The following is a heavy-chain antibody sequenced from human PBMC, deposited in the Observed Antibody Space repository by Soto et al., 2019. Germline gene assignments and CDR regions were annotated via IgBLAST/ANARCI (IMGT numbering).Heavy chain of an antibody. Sequence: EVQLLESGGGSVQPGGSLRLSCAASGFTFSNYAMSWVRQAPGMGLEWVSAISGSGVTTYYADSVKGRFTISRDTSKNTLYLQMNSLRAEDTAVYHCAREGGISGFVVVPTVPHFDYWGQGTLVTVSS. V-gene: IGHV3-23*01. CDR1: GFTFSNYA. CDR2: ISGSGVTT. CDR3: AREGGISGFVVVPTVPHFDY. D-gene: IGHD2-2*01. J-gene: IGHJ4*02.